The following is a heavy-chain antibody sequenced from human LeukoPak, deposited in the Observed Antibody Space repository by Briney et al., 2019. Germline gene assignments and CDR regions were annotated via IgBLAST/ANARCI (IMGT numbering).Heavy chain of an antibody. J-gene: IGHJ6*03. CDR1: GGTFSSYA. CDR2: IIPIFGTA. CDR3: ARDYYDSSGYLWGYYYYYMDV. Sequence: SVKVSCKASGGTFSSYAISWVRQAPGQGLEWMGGIIPIFGTANYAQKFQGRVTITADESTSTAYMELSSLRSEDTAVYYCARDYYDSSGYLWGYYYYYMDVWGKGTTVTVSS. D-gene: IGHD3-22*01. V-gene: IGHV1-69*13.